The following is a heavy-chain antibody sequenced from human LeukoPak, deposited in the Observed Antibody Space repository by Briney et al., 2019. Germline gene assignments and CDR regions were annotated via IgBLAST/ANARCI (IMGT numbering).Heavy chain of an antibody. CDR3: ARGVWNTTNWFFDY. Sequence: GRSLRLSCAASGFTFSNYGMHWVRQAPGKGPEWVAVISYDGSDKHSADSVKGRFTISRDSSKNTLYLQMNSLRAEDTAVYYCARGVWNTTNWFFDYWGQGTLVTVSS. D-gene: IGHD1-1*01. V-gene: IGHV3-30*03. CDR1: GFTFSNYG. CDR2: ISYDGSDK. J-gene: IGHJ4*02.